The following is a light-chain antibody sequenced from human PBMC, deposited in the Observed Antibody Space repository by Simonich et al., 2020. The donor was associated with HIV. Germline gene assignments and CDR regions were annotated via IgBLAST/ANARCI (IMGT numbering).Light chain of an antibody. CDR3: QQYNNWPPWT. CDR2: GAS. J-gene: IGKJ1*01. CDR1: QSVSNN. V-gene: IGKV3-15*01. Sequence: EIVMTQSPVTLSVSPGESSTPSCRAIQSVSNNLAWYQQKPGQAPRLLIYGASTRVTGIPARFSGSGSGTEFTLTISSMQSEDFAVYYCQQYNNWPPWTFGQGTKVEIK.